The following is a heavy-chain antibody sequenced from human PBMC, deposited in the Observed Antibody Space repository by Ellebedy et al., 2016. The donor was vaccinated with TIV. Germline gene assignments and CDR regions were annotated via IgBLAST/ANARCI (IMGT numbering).Heavy chain of an antibody. V-gene: IGHV1-18*04. CDR1: GYSFTDHY. Sequence: AASVKVSCKASGYSFTDHYIFWVRQAPGQGPEWMGWISTYNGDTKYAQNLQGRVSMTADTSTSTVYMELTSLRSDDTAVYYCVHTGDRGIWGQGTMVTVSS. CDR2: ISTYNGDT. D-gene: IGHD3-10*01. CDR3: VHTGDRGI. J-gene: IGHJ3*02.